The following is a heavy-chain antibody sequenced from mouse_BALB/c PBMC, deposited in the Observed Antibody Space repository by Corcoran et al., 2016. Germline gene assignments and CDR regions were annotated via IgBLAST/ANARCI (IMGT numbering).Heavy chain of an antibody. CDR1: GYTSTNCG. V-gene: IGHV9-1*02. CDR2: INTYTGEP. CDR3: ARRECAY. J-gene: IGHJ3*01. Sequence: QIQMVQSGPERTKPGSTFTISCKASGYTSTNCGMNWVKQAPGKGLKWMGWINTYTGEPTYADDVKGRFAFSLESSASTAYLQINNLKNEDMATYFCARRECAYWGQGTLVTVSA.